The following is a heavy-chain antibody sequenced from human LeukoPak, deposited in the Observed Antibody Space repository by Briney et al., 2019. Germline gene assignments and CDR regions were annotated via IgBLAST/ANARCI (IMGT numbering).Heavy chain of an antibody. V-gene: IGHV1-2*02. CDR1: RYTFTGYY. CDR3: ARVEGSSWDFDY. J-gene: IGHJ4*02. Sequence: ASVKVSCKASRYTFTGYYMHWVRQAPGQGLEWMGWINPNSGGTNYAQKFQGRVTMTRDTSISTAYMELSRLRSDDTAVYYCARVEGSSWDFDYWSQGTLVTVSS. D-gene: IGHD6-13*01. CDR2: INPNSGGT.